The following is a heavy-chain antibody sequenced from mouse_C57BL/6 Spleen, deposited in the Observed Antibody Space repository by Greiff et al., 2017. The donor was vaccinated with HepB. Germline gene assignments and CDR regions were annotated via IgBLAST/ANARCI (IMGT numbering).Heavy chain of an antibody. J-gene: IGHJ2*01. CDR3: AREGDYYGSSLFDY. CDR2: IDPSDSYT. V-gene: IGHV1-69*01. CDR1: GYTFTSYG. Sequence: QVQLQQSGAELARPGASVKLSCKASGYTFTSYGISWVKQRPGQGLEWIGEIDPSDSYTNYNQKFKGKSTLTVDKSSSTAYMQLSSLTSEDSAVYYCAREGDYYGSSLFDYWGQGTTLTVSS. D-gene: IGHD1-1*01.